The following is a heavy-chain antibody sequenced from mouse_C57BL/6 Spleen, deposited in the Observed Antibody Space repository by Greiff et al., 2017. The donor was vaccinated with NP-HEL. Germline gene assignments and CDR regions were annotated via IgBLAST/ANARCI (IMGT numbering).Heavy chain of an antibody. CDR3: ARSGGSTNYYAMDY. CDR1: GYTFTSYG. Sequence: QVQLQQSGAELVRPGASVKLSCKASGYTFTSYGISWVKQRPGQGLEWIGEIYPRSGSTYYNEKFKGKATLTADKSSSTAYMELSSLTSEDSAVYCCARSGGSTNYYAMDYWGQGTSVTVSS. V-gene: IGHV1-81*01. D-gene: IGHD1-1*01. J-gene: IGHJ4*01. CDR2: IYPRSGST.